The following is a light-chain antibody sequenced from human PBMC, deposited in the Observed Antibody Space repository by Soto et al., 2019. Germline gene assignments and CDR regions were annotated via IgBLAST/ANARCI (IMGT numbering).Light chain of an antibody. V-gene: IGKV3-20*01. J-gene: IGKJ2*01. CDR2: AAS. CDR1: RSLSSSY. Sequence: EIVLTQSPGTLSLSPGERATLSCRASRSLSSSYVVWYQQKPGQAPRLLIYAASRRATGIPDRFSGSGSATEYTLTISRLEPEDFAVYYCLKQGIFGQGTKLEI. CDR3: LKQGI.